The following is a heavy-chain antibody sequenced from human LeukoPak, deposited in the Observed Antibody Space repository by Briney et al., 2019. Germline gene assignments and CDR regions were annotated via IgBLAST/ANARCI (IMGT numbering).Heavy chain of an antibody. CDR1: GFTFSSYA. D-gene: IGHD1-14*01. CDR2: ISGSGGST. Sequence: GGSLRLSCAASGFTFSSYAMSWVRQAPGKGLEWVSAISGSGGSTYYADSVKGGFTISRDNYKNTLYLQMISLRAEDTAVYYCAKVRWDKPGDYWGQGTLVTVSS. J-gene: IGHJ4*02. CDR3: AKVRWDKPGDY. V-gene: IGHV3-23*01.